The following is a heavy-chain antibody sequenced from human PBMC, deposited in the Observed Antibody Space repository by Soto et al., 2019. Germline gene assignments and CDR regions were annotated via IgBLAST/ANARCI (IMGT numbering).Heavy chain of an antibody. CDR2: INPSGGGT. CDR1: GYTFTSHY. V-gene: IGHV1-46*01. J-gene: IGHJ4*02. CDR3: ARDSSLYY. Sequence: QVQLVQSGAEVEKPGASVKVSCKASGYTFTSHYMHWVRQAPGQGLEWMGIINPSGGGTSYAQKFQGRVTMTSDTSTSTVYMELSSLSSDDTAEYYCARDSSLYYWGQGTLVTVSS. D-gene: IGHD2-2*01.